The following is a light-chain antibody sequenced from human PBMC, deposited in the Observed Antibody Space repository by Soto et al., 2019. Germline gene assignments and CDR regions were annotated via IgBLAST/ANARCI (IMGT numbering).Light chain of an antibody. Sequence: QSALTQPASVSGSPGQSITISCTGTSSDVGGYNYVSWYQQHPGKAPKLLIYEVVNRPSGVSSRFSGSKSGNTASLTISGLQAEDEADFYCSSYTGSHTLEVFGGGTKVTVL. CDR1: SSDVGGYNY. CDR3: SSYTGSHTLEV. J-gene: IGLJ3*02. V-gene: IGLV2-14*01. CDR2: EVV.